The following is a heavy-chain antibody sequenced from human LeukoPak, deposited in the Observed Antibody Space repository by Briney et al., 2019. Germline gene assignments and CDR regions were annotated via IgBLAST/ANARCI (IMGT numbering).Heavy chain of an antibody. CDR1: GFTFSSYA. J-gene: IGHJ4*02. CDR2: ISGSGGST. CDR3: AIAPLIVGATGWSNGEFDY. D-gene: IGHD1-26*01. V-gene: IGHV3-23*01. Sequence: GGSLRLSCAASGFTFSSYAMSWVRQAPGKGLEWVSAISGSGGSTYYADSVKGRFTISRDNSKNTLYLQMNSLRAEDTAVYYCAIAPLIVGATGWSNGEFDYWGQGTLVTVSS.